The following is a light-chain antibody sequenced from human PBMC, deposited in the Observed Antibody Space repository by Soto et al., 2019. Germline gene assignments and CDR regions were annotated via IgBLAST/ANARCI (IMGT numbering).Light chain of an antibody. Sequence: DIVMTQSPLSLPVTPGEPASISCRSSQSLLHSNGYNFLDWYLQKPGQSPQLLILLGSNRASGVPDRFSGSGSGTDFTLKISRVEAEDVGVYYCMQALQTPPYTFGQGTKLEIK. J-gene: IGKJ2*01. V-gene: IGKV2-28*01. CDR1: QSLLHSNGYNF. CDR3: MQALQTPPYT. CDR2: LGS.